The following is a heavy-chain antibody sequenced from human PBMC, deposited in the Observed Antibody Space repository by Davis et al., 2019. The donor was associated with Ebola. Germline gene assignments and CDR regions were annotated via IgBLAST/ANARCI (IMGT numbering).Heavy chain of an antibody. CDR2: ITGSGTST. D-gene: IGHD5-12*01. CDR3: ARDLSGEFDS. CDR1: GFTFSSYA. J-gene: IGHJ5*01. V-gene: IGHV3-23*01. Sequence: GESLKISCAASGFTFSSYAMSWVRQAPGKGLEWVSAITGSGTSTYYADSVKGRFTISRDNSRNTLYLQMNSLRDEDTAVYYCARDLSGEFDSWGQGTRVTVSS.